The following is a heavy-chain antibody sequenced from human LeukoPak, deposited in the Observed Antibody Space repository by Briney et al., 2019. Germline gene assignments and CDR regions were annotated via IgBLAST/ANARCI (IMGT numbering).Heavy chain of an antibody. CDR3: AKDMVRGVSKNYYYYGMDV. V-gene: IGHV3-74*01. D-gene: IGHD3-10*01. Sequence: GGSLRLSCAASGFTFSSYWMHWVRQAPGKGLVWVSRINSDGSSTYYADSLKGRFTISRDNAKNTLYLQMNSLRAEDTAVYYCAKDMVRGVSKNYYYYGMDVWGQGTTVTVSS. CDR1: GFTFSSYW. J-gene: IGHJ6*02. CDR2: INSDGSST.